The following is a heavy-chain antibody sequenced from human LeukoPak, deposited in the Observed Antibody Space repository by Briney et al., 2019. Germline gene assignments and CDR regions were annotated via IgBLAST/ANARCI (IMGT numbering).Heavy chain of an antibody. CDR3: AKGMVRGVIGWFDP. D-gene: IGHD3-10*01. CDR1: GFTFSNYA. V-gene: IGHV3-23*01. Sequence: GGSLRLSCAASGFTFSNYAMSWVRQAPGMGLEWVSVISGSGGSTYYADSVKGRFTVSRDNSKNTLDLQMNSLRAEDTAVYYCAKGMVRGVIGWFDPWGQGTLVTVSS. CDR2: ISGSGGST. J-gene: IGHJ5*02.